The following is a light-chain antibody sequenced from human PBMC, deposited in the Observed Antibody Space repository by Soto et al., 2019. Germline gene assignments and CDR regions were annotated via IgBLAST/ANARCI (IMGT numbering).Light chain of an antibody. CDR2: GAS. CDR3: RQYKNWPPIS. J-gene: IGKJ5*01. V-gene: IGKV3-15*01. Sequence: ETVMTQSPATMSVSPGERATLSCRASQSVGSDLAWYQQKPGQAPRLLIYGASTRATGIPARFSGSASGTEFTLTITGLQSEDFAVYYCRQYKNWPPISFGQGTRLEIK. CDR1: QSVGSD.